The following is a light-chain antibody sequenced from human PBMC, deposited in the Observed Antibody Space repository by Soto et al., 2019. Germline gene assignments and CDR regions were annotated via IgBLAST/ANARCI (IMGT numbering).Light chain of an antibody. CDR3: QQRSNWPPIT. J-gene: IGKJ5*01. CDR2: DTF. CDR1: PSVSSF. V-gene: IGKV3-11*01. Sequence: EIVLTQSPATLSLSPGERATLSCRASPSVSSFLAWYQQKPGQAPRLLIYDTFNRATGIPARFSGSGSGTDFTLTISGLEPEDFAIYYCQQRSNWPPITFGQGTRLEIK.